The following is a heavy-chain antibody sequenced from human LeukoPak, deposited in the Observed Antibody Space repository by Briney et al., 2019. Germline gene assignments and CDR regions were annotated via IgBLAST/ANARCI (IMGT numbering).Heavy chain of an antibody. V-gene: IGHV3-30*04. D-gene: IGHD3-22*01. J-gene: IGHJ4*02. CDR1: GFTFSNYA. CDR3: ATSYDSSGNN. CDR2: ISYDGSNE. Sequence: GGSLRLSCAASGFTFSNYAMHWVRQAPGKGLEWVAVISYDGSNEYYADSVKGRFTISRDNSKNTLYLQMNSLRAEDTAVYYCATSYDSSGNNWGQGTLVTVSS.